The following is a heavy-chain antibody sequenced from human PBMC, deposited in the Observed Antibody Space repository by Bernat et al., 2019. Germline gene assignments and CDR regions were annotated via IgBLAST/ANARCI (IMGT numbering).Heavy chain of an antibody. CDR2: ISHSGSN. J-gene: IGHJ6*02. V-gene: IGHV4-4*02. Sequence: QVQLQESGPGLVRPSGTLSLTCDVSGDSISTNNWWSWVRQPPGKGLQLIGEISHSGSNNYNPSLNSRVTMSVDKPKNQISVGVTSVTAADTAVYYCVREHGARTNYRMDVWGQGNTVTVSS. CDR1: GDSISTNNW. D-gene: IGHD2-8*01. CDR3: VREHGARTNYRMDV.